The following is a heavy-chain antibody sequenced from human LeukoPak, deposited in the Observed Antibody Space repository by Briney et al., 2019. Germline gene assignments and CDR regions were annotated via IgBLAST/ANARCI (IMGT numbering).Heavy chain of an antibody. CDR1: GGSITPYY. Sequence: PSETLSLTCTVSGGSITPYYWTWIRQPAGKGLEWIGRINDSGTTNYKPSLRSRVTMSVDTSKNQISLKLSSVTAADTAVYYCARDGMGSYYGNSYYMDAWGNGTTVTVSS. CDR3: ARDGMGSYYGNSYYMDA. CDR2: INDSGTT. J-gene: IGHJ6*03. V-gene: IGHV4-4*07. D-gene: IGHD3-10*01.